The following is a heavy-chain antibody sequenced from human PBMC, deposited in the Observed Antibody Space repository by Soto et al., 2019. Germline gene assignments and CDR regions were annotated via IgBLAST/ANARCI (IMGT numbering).Heavy chain of an antibody. Sequence: EVQLLQSGGGLVQPGGSLRLSCAASGFSFNTYTMSWVRQSPGKGLEWVSSISGSGGSTYYADSVKGRFTISRDNSKNTLYLQMNSLRAEDTAVYYCAKVKVAVPAAIYYYYGMDVWGQGTTVTVSS. D-gene: IGHD2-2*01. CDR3: AKVKVAVPAAIYYYYGMDV. CDR1: GFSFNTYT. V-gene: IGHV3-23*01. CDR2: ISGSGGST. J-gene: IGHJ6*02.